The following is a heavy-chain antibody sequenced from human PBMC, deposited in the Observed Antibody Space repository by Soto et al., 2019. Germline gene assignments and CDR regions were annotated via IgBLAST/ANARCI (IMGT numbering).Heavy chain of an antibody. V-gene: IGHV3-73*01. D-gene: IGHD4-17*01. CDR1: GFTFSGSA. J-gene: IGHJ6*03. CDR3: TRSRPFMTTQPHGNYYYYMDV. Sequence: GGSLRLSCAASGFTFSGSAMHWVRQASGKGLEWVGRIRSKANSYATAYAASVKGRFTISRDDSKNTAYLQMNSLKTEDTAVYYCTRSRPFMTTQPHGNYYYYMDVWGKGTTVTVSS. CDR2: IRSKANSYAT.